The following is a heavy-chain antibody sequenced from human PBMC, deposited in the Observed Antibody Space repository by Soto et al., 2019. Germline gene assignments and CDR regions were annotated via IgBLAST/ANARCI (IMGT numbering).Heavy chain of an antibody. D-gene: IGHD2-8*01. CDR2: TYYRSKWFD. J-gene: IGHJ5*01. CDR1: GDSVSTNSAT. CDR3: VRLIGNSWLDS. Sequence: SQTLSLTCGISGDSVSTNSATWNWIRQSPSRGLEWLGRTYYRSKWFDDYAVSMKSRITISPDMYNNRISLQLNSVTPDDTAVNYCVRLIGNSWLDSWGQGTLVTV. V-gene: IGHV6-1*01.